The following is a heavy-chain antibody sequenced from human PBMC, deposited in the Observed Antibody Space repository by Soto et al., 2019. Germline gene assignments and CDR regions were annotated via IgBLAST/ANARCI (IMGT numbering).Heavy chain of an antibody. D-gene: IGHD3-10*01. CDR2: IKSKTDGGTT. J-gene: IGHJ6*02. V-gene: IGHV3-15*07. Sequence: AGGSLRLSCAASGGTFINAWMNWVRQAPGKGLEWVGRIKSKTDGGTTDYAAPVKGRFTISRDDSKNTLYLQMNSLKTEDTAVYYCITVPEILVGEYYYYYGMDVWGQGTTVTVSS. CDR1: GGTFINAW. CDR3: ITVPEILVGEYYYYYGMDV.